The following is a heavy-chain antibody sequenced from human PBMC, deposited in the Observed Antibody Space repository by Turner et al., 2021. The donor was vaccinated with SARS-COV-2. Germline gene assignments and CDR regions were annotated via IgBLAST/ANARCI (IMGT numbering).Heavy chain of an antibody. Sequence: QVQPVRYGAEVKKPGASVKVSCKASGYTFTGYHMHWVRLAPGQGLEWMGWINPNSGGTNYAQKFQGRVTMTRETSISTAYMELSSLRADDTAVYYCARGLRDFDLWGRGTLVTVSS. V-gene: IGHV1-2*02. CDR2: INPNSGGT. CDR3: ARGLRDFDL. CDR1: GYTFTGYH. D-gene: IGHD3-10*01. J-gene: IGHJ2*01.